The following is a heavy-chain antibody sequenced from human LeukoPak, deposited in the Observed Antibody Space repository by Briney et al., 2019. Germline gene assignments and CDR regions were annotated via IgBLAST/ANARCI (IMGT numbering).Heavy chain of an antibody. CDR2: IWYDGSNK. V-gene: IGHV3-30*04. Sequence: RGSLRLSCAASGFTFSSYAMHWVRQAPCKGLEWVAVIWYDGSNKYYADSVKGRFTISRDNSMNTLYLQMSSLRTEDTAVYYCASASSTYCGRDCYSLYRHMDVWGKGTTVTVSS. D-gene: IGHD2-21*01. CDR3: ASASSTYCGRDCYSLYRHMDV. J-gene: IGHJ6*03. CDR1: GFTFSSYA.